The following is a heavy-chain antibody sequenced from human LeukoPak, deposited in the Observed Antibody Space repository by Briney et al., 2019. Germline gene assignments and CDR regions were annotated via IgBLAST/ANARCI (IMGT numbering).Heavy chain of an antibody. CDR3: ARANQWLVRSWFDP. V-gene: IGHV4-34*01. CDR2: INHSRST. Sequence: SETLSLTCAVYGGSFSGYYWSWIRQPPGKGLEWIGEINHSRSTNYNPSLKSRVTISVDTSKNQFSLKLSSVTAADTAVYYCARANQWLVRSWFDPWGQGTLVTVSS. J-gene: IGHJ5*02. CDR1: GGSFSGYY. D-gene: IGHD6-19*01.